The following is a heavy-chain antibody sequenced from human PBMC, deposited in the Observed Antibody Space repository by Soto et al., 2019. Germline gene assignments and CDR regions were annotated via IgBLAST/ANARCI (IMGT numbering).Heavy chain of an antibody. CDR3: ARDLAAAAY. Sequence: QVQLVQSGAEVKKPGASVKVSCKASGYIFTNYYIHWVPQAPGQGLEWMAIINPLPTSGSTNYAQKFQGRVTVTRDTSTSTVYLELSSLRSDDTAVYYCARDLAAAAYWGQGTLVTVSS. D-gene: IGHD6-13*01. CDR1: GYIFTNYY. V-gene: IGHV1-46*01. CDR2: INPLPTSGST. J-gene: IGHJ4*02.